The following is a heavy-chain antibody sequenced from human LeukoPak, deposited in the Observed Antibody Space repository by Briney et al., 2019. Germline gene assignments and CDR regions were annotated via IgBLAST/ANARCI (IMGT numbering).Heavy chain of an antibody. Sequence: PGGSLRLSCAASGFTFSSYGMHWVRQAPGKGLEWVAVISYDGSNKYYADSVKGRFTISRDNSKNTLYLQMNSLRAEDTAVYYCAKGRGVPGSKDTAMVTATFDYWGQGTLVTVSS. CDR2: ISYDGSNK. CDR1: GFTFSSYG. V-gene: IGHV3-30*18. CDR3: AKGRGVPGSKDTAMVTATFDY. D-gene: IGHD5-18*01. J-gene: IGHJ4*02.